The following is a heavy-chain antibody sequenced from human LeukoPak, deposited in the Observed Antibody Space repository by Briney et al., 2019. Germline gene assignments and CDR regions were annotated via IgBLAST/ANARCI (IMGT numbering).Heavy chain of an antibody. J-gene: IGHJ3*02. CDR3: VRVQADGHSDI. CDR2: IYYRGST. Sequence: SETLSLTCTVSGGSISNYHWSWIRQPPGKGLGWIGYIYYRGSTKYNPSLESRVTISVDMPKNQFSLKLNSVTAADTAVYYCVRVQADGHSDIWGQGTMVTVSS. D-gene: IGHD5-24*01. CDR1: GGSISNYH. V-gene: IGHV4-59*01.